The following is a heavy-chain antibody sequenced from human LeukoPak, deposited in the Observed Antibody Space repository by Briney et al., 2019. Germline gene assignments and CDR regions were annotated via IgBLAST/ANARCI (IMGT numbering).Heavy chain of an antibody. D-gene: IGHD3-10*01. J-gene: IGHJ6*02. CDR3: ARDIIIAAGYYYYGMDV. CDR2: ISAYNGNT. Sequence: ASVKVSCKASGYTFTSYGISWVRQAPRQGLEWMGWISAYNGNTNYAQKLQGRVTMTTDTSTSTAYMELRSLRSDDTAVYYCARDIIIAAGYYYYGMDVWGQGTTVTVSS. V-gene: IGHV1-18*01. CDR1: GYTFTSYG.